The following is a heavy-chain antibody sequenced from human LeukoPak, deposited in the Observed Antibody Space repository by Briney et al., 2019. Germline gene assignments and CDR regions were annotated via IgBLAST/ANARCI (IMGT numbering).Heavy chain of an antibody. D-gene: IGHD3-9*01. Sequence: PGGSLRLSCAASGLIVNTNYMSWVRQAPGKGLEWVSVIYSGGGTYYADSVKGRFTISRDNYKNTLYLQMNSLRAEDTAVYYCARSNGDWFPLEYWGRGTLVTVSS. V-gene: IGHV3-53*01. CDR2: IYSGGGT. J-gene: IGHJ4*02. CDR1: GLIVNTNY. CDR3: ARSNGDWFPLEY.